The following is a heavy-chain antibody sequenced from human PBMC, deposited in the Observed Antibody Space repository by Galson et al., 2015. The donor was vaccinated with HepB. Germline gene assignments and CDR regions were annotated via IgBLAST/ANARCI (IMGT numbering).Heavy chain of an antibody. CDR3: AHYPPYYYDSSGYFFDY. CDR2: IYWNDDK. D-gene: IGHD3-22*01. V-gene: IGHV2-5*01. J-gene: IGHJ4*02. CDR1: GFSLSTSGVG. Sequence: PALVKPTQPLTLTCTFSGFSLSTSGVGVGWIRQPPGKALEWLALIYWNDDKRYSPSLKSRLTITKDTSKNQVVLTMTNMDPVDTATYYCAHYPPYYYDSSGYFFDYWGQGTLVTVSS.